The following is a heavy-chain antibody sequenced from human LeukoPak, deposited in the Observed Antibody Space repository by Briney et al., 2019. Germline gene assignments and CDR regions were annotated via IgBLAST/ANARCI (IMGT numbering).Heavy chain of an antibody. CDR3: ARDLSLEGRWAELDY. V-gene: IGHV3-30*04. CDR1: GFTFSSYA. CDR2: ISYDGSNK. D-gene: IGHD2/OR15-2a*01. J-gene: IGHJ4*02. Sequence: GGSLRLSCAASGFTFSSYAKHWVRQAPGKGLEWVAVISYDGSNKYYADSVKGRFTISRDNSKNTLYLQMNSLRAEDTAVYYCARDLSLEGRWAELDYWGQGTLVTVSS.